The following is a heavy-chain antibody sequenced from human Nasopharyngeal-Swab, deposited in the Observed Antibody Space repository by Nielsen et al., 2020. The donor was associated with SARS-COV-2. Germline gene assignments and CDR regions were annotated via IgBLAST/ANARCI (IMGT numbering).Heavy chain of an antibody. J-gene: IGHJ1*01. D-gene: IGHD1-26*01. CDR1: GRTFSSYS. Sequence: SVKVSCKASGRTFSSYSISWVRQAPGQGLEWMGGIIPILGIANYAQKFQGRVTITADKSTSTAYMELSSLRSEDTAVYYCARPEAPSIVGATTSRVFQHWGQGTLVTVSS. CDR3: ARPEAPSIVGATTSRVFQH. CDR2: IIPILGIA. V-gene: IGHV1-69*10.